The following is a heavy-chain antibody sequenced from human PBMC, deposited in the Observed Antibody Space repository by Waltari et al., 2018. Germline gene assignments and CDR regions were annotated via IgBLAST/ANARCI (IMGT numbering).Heavy chain of an antibody. Sequence: QVQLVQSGAEVKKSGASVKVSCKASGYTFTSYYMHWVRQAPGHGLEWMGIINPSGGSTSYAQKFQGRVTMTRDTSTSTVYMELSSLRSEDTAVYYCARAPAQIWELREEDDAFDIWGQGTMVTVSS. CDR2: INPSGGST. J-gene: IGHJ3*02. V-gene: IGHV1-46*03. D-gene: IGHD1-26*01. CDR3: ARAPAQIWELREEDDAFDI. CDR1: GYTFTSYY.